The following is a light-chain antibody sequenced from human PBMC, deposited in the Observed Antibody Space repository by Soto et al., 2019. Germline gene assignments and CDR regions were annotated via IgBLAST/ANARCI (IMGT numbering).Light chain of an antibody. J-gene: IGKJ1*01. CDR2: DAS. CDR3: QQCATPPLT. V-gene: IGKV3-20*01. Sequence: DIVLTQSPGTLSLSPGERATLSCRASQSVGNNYLAWYQQKPGQAPRLLIYDASSRATGIPDRFSGSGSGTDFTLTINRLESEYFAVYYCQQCATPPLTFGQGTRVEVK. CDR1: QSVGNNY.